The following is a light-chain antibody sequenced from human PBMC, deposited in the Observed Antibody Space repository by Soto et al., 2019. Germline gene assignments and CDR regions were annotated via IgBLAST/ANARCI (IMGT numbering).Light chain of an antibody. V-gene: IGLV1-47*01. CDR1: SSNVGSNY. J-gene: IGLJ2*01. Sequence: QSVLSQPPSASGTPGQRLTISCSGSSSNVGSNYVYWYQQLPGTAPKLIMYRDNQRPSGVPDRFSGSKSGNTASLTISGVQPEDEADYYCCSYAGSSPYIVFGGGTKLTVL. CDR3: CSYAGSSPYIV. CDR2: RDN.